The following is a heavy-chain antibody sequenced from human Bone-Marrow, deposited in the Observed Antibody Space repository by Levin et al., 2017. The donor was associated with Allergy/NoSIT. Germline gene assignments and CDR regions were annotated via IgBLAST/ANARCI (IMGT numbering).Heavy chain of an antibody. CDR3: ARATRKYCSGGNCYFDDAFDI. D-gene: IGHD2-15*01. Sequence: GGSLRLSCAASGFTFSNHWMHWVRQAPGKGLVWVSGLNSDGSSPNFADSVRGRFAISRDNAKNTLYPQMNSLRAEDTAVYYCARATRKYCSGGNCYFDDAFDIWGQGTMVTVSS. CDR1: GFTFSNHW. V-gene: IGHV3-74*01. CDR2: LNSDGSSP. J-gene: IGHJ3*02.